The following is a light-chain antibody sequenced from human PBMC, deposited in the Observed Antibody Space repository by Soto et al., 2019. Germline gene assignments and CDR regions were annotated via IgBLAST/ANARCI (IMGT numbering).Light chain of an antibody. Sequence: QSALTQPRSVSGSPGQSVTISCTGTSSDVGAYNYVSWYQHHPGKAPKVMIYDVSERPSGVPDRFSGSKSDNKASLTISGLQAEEEADYYCCSYAGSYSWVFGGGTKRTVL. V-gene: IGLV2-11*01. CDR1: SSDVGAYNY. CDR3: CSYAGSYSWV. J-gene: IGLJ3*02. CDR2: DVS.